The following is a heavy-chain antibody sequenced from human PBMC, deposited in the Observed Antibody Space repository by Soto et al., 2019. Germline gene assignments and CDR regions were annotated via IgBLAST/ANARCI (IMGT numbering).Heavy chain of an antibody. CDR2: IHYSGST. CDR3: AREDDGGDSLDV. V-gene: IGHV4-30-4*08. CDR1: GGSISSGGYY. Sequence: SETLSLTCTVSGGSISSGGYYWSWIRQHPGKGLEWIGYIHYSGSTLYNPSFKSRVTISVDTSKNQFSLHLTSVTAADTAVYYCAREDDGGDSLDVWGQGTTVTVSS. D-gene: IGHD2-21*02. J-gene: IGHJ6*02.